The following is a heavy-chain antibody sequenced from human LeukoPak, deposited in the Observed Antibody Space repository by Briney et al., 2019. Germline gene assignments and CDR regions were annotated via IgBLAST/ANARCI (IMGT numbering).Heavy chain of an antibody. Sequence: GGSLRLSCAASGFTFSSYGMHWLRQAPGKGLEWVAFIRYDGSNKYYGDSVRGRFTISRDNSKNTLYLQMNSLTPEDTAFYYCAKPSTITTFGVETNWFDPWGQGTLVTVSS. CDR2: IRYDGSNK. J-gene: IGHJ5*02. D-gene: IGHD3-3*01. CDR3: AKPSTITTFGVETNWFDP. V-gene: IGHV3-30*02. CDR1: GFTFSSYG.